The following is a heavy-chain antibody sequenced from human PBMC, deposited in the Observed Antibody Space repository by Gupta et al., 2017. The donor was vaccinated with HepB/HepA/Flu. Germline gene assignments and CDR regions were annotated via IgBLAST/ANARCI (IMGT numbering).Heavy chain of an antibody. J-gene: IGHJ4*02. Sequence: QITLKESGPTLEKPTQTLTLTCTFSGFSFNTSGMGVGWIRQPPGKALEWLALVYWDDDKRYISSLRSRLTITKDTSKTQVVLTMTNMDPMDTATYYCKRYTWVHLWKYFDDGGQGTLVTVSS. CDR1: GFSFNTSGMG. V-gene: IGHV2-5*02. CDR3: KRYTWVHLWKYFDD. D-gene: IGHD5-18*01. CDR2: VYWDDDK.